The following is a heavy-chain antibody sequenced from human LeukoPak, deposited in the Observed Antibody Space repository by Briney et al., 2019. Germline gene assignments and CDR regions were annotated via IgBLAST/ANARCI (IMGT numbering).Heavy chain of an antibody. D-gene: IGHD1-20*01. CDR3: ARGFPFVTGTLDY. J-gene: IGHJ4*02. V-gene: IGHV1-2*02. CDR1: GYTFTGYY. Sequence: ASVKVSCKASGYTFTGYYMHWARQAPGQGLEWMGWINPNSGGTNYAQKFQGRVTMTRDTSISTAYMELSRLRSDDTAVYYCARGFPFVTGTLDYWGQGTLVTVSS. CDR2: INPNSGGT.